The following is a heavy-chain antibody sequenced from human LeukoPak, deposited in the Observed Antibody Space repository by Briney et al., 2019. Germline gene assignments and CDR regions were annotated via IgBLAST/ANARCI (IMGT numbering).Heavy chain of an antibody. Sequence: SETLSLTCAVYGXXFSGXXXSWIRQPXXXXXXXXGEINHSGSTNYNPSLKSRVTISVDTSKNQFSLKLSSVTAADTAVYYCARGQLWSPEPFDPRGQGTLVTVSS. D-gene: IGHD5-18*01. J-gene: IGHJ5*02. CDR1: GXXFSGXX. CDR3: ARGQLWSPEPFDP. CDR2: INHSGST. V-gene: IGHV4-34*01.